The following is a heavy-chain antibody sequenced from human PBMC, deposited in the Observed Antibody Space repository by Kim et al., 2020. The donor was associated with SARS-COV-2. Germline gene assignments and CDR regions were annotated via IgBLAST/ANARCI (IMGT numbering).Heavy chain of an antibody. CDR2: IDPSDSYT. D-gene: IGHD3-22*01. CDR1: GYSFTSYW. V-gene: IGHV5-10-1*01. J-gene: IGHJ4*02. Sequence: GESLKISCKGSGYSFTSYWISWVRQMPGKGLEWMGRIDPSDSYTNYSPSFQGHVTISADKSISTAYLQWSSLKASDTAMYYCARHGSPYYYDSSGYYPLDYWGQGTLVTVSS. CDR3: ARHGSPYYYDSSGYYPLDY.